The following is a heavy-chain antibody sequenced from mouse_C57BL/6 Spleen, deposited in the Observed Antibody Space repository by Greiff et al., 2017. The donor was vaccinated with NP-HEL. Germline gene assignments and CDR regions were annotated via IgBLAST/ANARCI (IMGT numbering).Heavy chain of an antibody. CDR1: GYTFTDYY. CDR2: INPNHGGT. V-gene: IGHV1-26*01. J-gene: IGHJ3*01. D-gene: IGHD2-12*01. Sequence: VQLQQSGAELVKPGASVKISCKASGYTFTDYYMNWVKQRHEKGLEWIGDINPNHGGTSYNQKFKGKATLTVDKSSSTAYMELRSLTSEDSAVYYCACPYSSYYVSWFAYWGQGTLLTVSS. CDR3: ACPYSSYYVSWFAY.